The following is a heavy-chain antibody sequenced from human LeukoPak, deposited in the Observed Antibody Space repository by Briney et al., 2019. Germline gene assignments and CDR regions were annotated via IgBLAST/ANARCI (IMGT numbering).Heavy chain of an antibody. D-gene: IGHD3-3*01. CDR2: INPNSGGT. V-gene: IGHV1-2*06. CDR1: GYTFTGYY. Sequence: ASVKVSCKASGYTFTGYYMHWVRQAPGQGLEWMGRINPNSGGTNYAQKFQGRVTMTRDTSISTAYMELSRLRSDDTAVYYCARVRLDLWSGNNWFDPWGQGTLVTVSS. J-gene: IGHJ5*02. CDR3: ARVRLDLWSGNNWFDP.